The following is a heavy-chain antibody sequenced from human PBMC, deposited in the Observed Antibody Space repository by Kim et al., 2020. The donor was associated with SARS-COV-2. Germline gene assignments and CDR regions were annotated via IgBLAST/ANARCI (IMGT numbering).Heavy chain of an antibody. D-gene: IGHD6-13*01. V-gene: IGHV3-9*01. J-gene: IGHJ6*02. CDR3: AKDISVPGQYSSSWYSGLGSYYYYCMDV. CDR1: GFTFDDYA. CDR2: ISWNSGSI. Sequence: GGSLRLSCAASGFTFDDYAMHWVRQAPGKGLEWVSGISWNSGSIGYADSVKGRFTISRDNAKNSLYLQMNSLRAEDTALYYCAKDISVPGQYSSSWYSGLGSYYYYCMDVWGQGTTVTVSS.